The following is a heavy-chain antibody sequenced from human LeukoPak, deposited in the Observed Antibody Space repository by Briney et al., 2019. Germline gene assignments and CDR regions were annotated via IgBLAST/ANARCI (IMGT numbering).Heavy chain of an antibody. CDR1: GFTVSSNY. J-gene: IGHJ6*02. V-gene: IGHV3-53*01. CDR2: IYSGGST. D-gene: IGHD5-12*01. Sequence: TGGSLRLSCAASGFTVSSNYMGWVRQAPGKGLEWVSVIYSGGSTYYADSVKGRFTISRDNSKNTLYLQMNSLRAEDTAVYYCARDRGIVATNYYYYGMDVWGQGTTVTVSS. CDR3: ARDRGIVATNYYYYGMDV.